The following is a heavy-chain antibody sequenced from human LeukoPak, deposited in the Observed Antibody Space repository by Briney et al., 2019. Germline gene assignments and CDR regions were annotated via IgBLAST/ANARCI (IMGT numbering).Heavy chain of an antibody. D-gene: IGHD2-2*03. CDR2: IYLDESNI. CDR1: GYSFPSYW. CDR3: ARPPSRGYSSSFEY. Sequence: GESLNISCKGPGYSFPSYWMAWVRQMPGQGLEWMGIIYLDESNIRYSPSFQDQVTISADKSISTPYLQWSSLKAADTAMYYCARPPSRGYSSSFEYWGQGTLVTVSS. V-gene: IGHV5-51*01. J-gene: IGHJ4*02.